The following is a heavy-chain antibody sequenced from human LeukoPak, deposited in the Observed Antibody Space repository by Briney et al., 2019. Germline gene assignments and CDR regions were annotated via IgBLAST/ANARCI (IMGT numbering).Heavy chain of an antibody. CDR2: INHSGST. Sequence: PSETLSLTCAVSGGSFSGYYWSWIRQPPGKGLEWVGEINHSGSTNYNPSLNSRVTISVDTSKNQFSLKLSSVTAADTAVYYCARSVGSECTSTSCYFRYYYYMDVWGKGTTVTVSS. J-gene: IGHJ6*03. CDR3: ARSVGSECTSTSCYFRYYYYMDV. V-gene: IGHV4-34*01. CDR1: GGSFSGYY. D-gene: IGHD2-2*01.